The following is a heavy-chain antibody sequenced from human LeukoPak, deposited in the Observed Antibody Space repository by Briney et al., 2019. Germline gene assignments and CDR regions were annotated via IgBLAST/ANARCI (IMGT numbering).Heavy chain of an antibody. J-gene: IGHJ4*02. CDR3: ARGVAISSSGWYDTFDY. CDR2: ISTNGGRT. Sequence: GESLKISCAASGFTFSNSAMYWVRQAPGKGLEFVSVISTNGGRTYYADSVKGRFTISRDNSKNTLYLQMGSLRADDMGVYYCARGVAISSSGWYDTFDYWGQGALVTISS. CDR1: GFTFSNSA. V-gene: IGHV3-64*02. D-gene: IGHD6-19*01.